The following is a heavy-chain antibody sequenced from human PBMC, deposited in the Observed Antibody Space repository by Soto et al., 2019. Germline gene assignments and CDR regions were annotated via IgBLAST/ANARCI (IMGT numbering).Heavy chain of an antibody. CDR2: ISSSSSTI. CDR1: GFTFSSYS. D-gene: IGHD3-10*01. CDR3: ASDSNPPVRGIKEPNYYYYMDV. Sequence: GGSLRLSCAASGFTFSSYSMNWVRQAPGKGLEWVSYISSSSSTIYYAGSVKGRFTISRDNAKNSLYLQMNSLRAEDTAVYYCASDSNPPVRGIKEPNYYYYMDVWGKGTTVTVSS. V-gene: IGHV3-48*01. J-gene: IGHJ6*03.